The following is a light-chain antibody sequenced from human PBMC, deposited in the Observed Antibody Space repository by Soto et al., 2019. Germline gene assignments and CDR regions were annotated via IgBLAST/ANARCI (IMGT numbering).Light chain of an antibody. CDR3: QQRSNWPPYT. CDR1: QSVSSY. V-gene: IGKV3-11*01. Sequence: EIVLTQSPATLSLSPGERATLSCRASQSVSSYLAWYQQKPGQAPRLLIYDASNRATGIPARFSGSGSGTDCTLTISSLEPEDFAVYYCQQRSNWPPYTFGQGTQLELK. CDR2: DAS. J-gene: IGKJ2*01.